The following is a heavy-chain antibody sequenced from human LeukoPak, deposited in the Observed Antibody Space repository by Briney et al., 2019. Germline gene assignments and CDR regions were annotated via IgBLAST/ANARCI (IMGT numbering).Heavy chain of an antibody. V-gene: IGHV1-8*01. J-gene: IGHJ5*02. Sequence: ASVKVPCKASGYTFTSYDINWVRQATGQGLEWMGWMNPNSGNTGYAQKFQGRVTMTRNTSISTAYMELSSLRSEDTAVYYCARARVVVAATAPKHNWFDPWGQGTLVTVSS. D-gene: IGHD2-15*01. CDR1: GYTFTSYD. CDR3: ARARVVVAATAPKHNWFDP. CDR2: MNPNSGNT.